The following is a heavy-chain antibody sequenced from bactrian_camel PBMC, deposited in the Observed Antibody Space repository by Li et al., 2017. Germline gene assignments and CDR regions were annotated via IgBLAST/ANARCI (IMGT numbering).Heavy chain of an antibody. Sequence: HVQLVESGGGLVQPGGSLRLSCAASGFTFSIYYMSWVRQVPGKGLEWVSSIWSDGSTTYHADSVKGRFTISKDTAENTLDLQMNSLQPEDTAIYYCAAADFNPDSWNRIWGHFDSGYWGTGPRSPSP. D-gene: IGHD7*01. CDR2: IWSDGSTT. V-gene: IGHV3-2*01. CDR1: GFTFSIYY. J-gene: IGHJ6*01. CDR3: AAADFNPDSWNRIWGHFDSGY.